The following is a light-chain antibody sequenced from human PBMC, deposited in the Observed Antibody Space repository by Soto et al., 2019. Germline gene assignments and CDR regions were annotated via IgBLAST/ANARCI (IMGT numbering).Light chain of an antibody. V-gene: IGKV1-16*02. CDR3: QQYKSYPLT. J-gene: IGKJ4*01. CDR1: QGINNF. CDR2: AGS. Sequence: DIQMTQSPSSLSASVGDRVTITCRASQGINNFLAWFQQKPGEAPKSLIYAGSNLQSGVPSKFSGSGSGTDFTLTISSLQPEDFATYYCQQYKSYPLTFGGGTKVEIK.